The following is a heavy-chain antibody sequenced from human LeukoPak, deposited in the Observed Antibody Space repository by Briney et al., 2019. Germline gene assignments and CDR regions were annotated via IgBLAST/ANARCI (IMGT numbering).Heavy chain of an antibody. CDR1: GGSISSGGYY. CDR3: ARQGTYNDLMENYDSSGYPFDY. Sequence: PSQTLSLTCTVSGGSISSGGYYWSWIRQHPGKGLEWIGYIYYSGSTYYNPSLKSRVTISVDTSKNQFSLKLSSVTAADTAVYYCARQGTYNDLMENYDSSGYPFDYWGQGTLVTVSS. CDR2: IYYSGST. J-gene: IGHJ4*02. D-gene: IGHD3-22*01. V-gene: IGHV4-31*03.